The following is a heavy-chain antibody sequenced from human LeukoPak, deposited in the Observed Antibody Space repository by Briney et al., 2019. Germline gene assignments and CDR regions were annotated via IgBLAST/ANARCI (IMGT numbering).Heavy chain of an antibody. CDR1: GGSISSYY. D-gene: IGHD3-10*01. CDR2: IYTSGST. J-gene: IGHJ5*02. CDR3: AGDTPTMVRGPFDP. Sequence: PSETLSLTCTVSGGSISSYYWSWIRQPAGKGLEWIGRIYTSGSTNYNPSLKSRVTMSVDTSKNQFSLKLSSVTAADTAVYYCAGDTPTMVRGPFDPWGQGTLVTVSS. V-gene: IGHV4-4*07.